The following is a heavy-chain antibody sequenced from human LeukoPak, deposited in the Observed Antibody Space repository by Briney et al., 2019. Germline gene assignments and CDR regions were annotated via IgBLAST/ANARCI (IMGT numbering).Heavy chain of an antibody. V-gene: IGHV3-11*01. D-gene: IGHD3-3*01. CDR1: GFTFSDYY. Sequence: GGSLRLSRAASGFTFSDYYMSWIRQAPGKGLEWVSYISSSGSTIYYADSVKGRFTISRDNAKNSLYLQMNSLRAEDTAVYYCARGSARGDFWSGYYTGQSTGIDYWGQGTLVTVSS. CDR3: ARGSARGDFWSGYYTGQSTGIDY. J-gene: IGHJ4*02. CDR2: ISSSGSTI.